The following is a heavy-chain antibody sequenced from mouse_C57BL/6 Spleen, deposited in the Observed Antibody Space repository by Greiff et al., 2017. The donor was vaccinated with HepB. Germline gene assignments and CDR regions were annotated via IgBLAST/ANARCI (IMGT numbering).Heavy chain of an antibody. Sequence: VQLQQSGAELVRPGASVTLSCKASGYTFTDYEMHWVKQTPVHGLEWIGAIDPETGGTAYNQKFKGKAILTADKSSSTAYMELRGLTSEDSAVYYCTTYGSSPYWYFDVWGTGTTVTVSS. V-gene: IGHV1-15*01. CDR1: GYTFTDYE. CDR2: IDPETGGT. CDR3: TTYGSSPYWYFDV. J-gene: IGHJ1*03. D-gene: IGHD1-1*01.